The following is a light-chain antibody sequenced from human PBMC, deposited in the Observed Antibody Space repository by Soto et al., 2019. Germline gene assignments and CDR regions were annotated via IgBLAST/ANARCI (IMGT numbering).Light chain of an antibody. V-gene: IGKV3-11*01. CDR1: QSVGSS. CDR3: QQRSNWPRT. Sequence: EIVLTQSPATLSLSPGERGSLSCRASQSVGSSSAWYQQKPGQAPRLLIYDASNRATGIPARFSGSGSGTDFTLTISSLEPEGFAVYYCQQRSNWPRTFGQGTKVEIK. CDR2: DAS. J-gene: IGKJ1*01.